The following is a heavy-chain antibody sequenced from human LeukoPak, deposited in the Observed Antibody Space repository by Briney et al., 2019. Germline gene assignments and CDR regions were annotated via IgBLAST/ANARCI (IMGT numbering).Heavy chain of an antibody. CDR1: GFTFSSYW. CDR2: INSDGSST. V-gene: IGHV3-74*01. CDR3: ARVRVDCSSTSCYLYFDY. Sequence: GGSLRLSCAASGFTFSSYWMHWVRQAPGKGLVWVSRINSDGSSTIYADSVKGRFTISRDNAKNTLYLQMNSLRAEDTAVYYCARVRVDCSSTSCYLYFDYWGQGTLVTVSS. D-gene: IGHD2-2*01. J-gene: IGHJ4*02.